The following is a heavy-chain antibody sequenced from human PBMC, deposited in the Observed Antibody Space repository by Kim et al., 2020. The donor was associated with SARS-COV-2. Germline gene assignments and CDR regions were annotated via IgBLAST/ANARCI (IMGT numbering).Heavy chain of an antibody. V-gene: IGHV3-23*01. CDR1: GFTFSSYA. CDR2: ISGSGGST. CDR3: AKETPRYYDFWSGYYPDY. Sequence: GGSLRLSCAASGFTFSSYAMSWVRQAPGKGLEWVSAISGSGGSTYYADSVKGRFTISRDNSKNTLYLQMNSLRAEDTAVYYCAKETPRYYDFWSGYYPDYWGQGTLVTVSS. J-gene: IGHJ4*02. D-gene: IGHD3-3*01.